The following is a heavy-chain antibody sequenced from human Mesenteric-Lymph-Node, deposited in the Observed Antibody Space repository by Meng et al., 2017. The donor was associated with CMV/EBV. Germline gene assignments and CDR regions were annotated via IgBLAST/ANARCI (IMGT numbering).Heavy chain of an antibody. CDR1: GFTFDDYA. CDR3: ARHTVTTEGLWNY. Sequence: GGSLRLSCAVSGFTFDDYAMHWVRQAPGKGLEWVSGITWNSGSIGYADSVKGRFTISRDNAKNSLYLQLNSLRAEDTAVYYCARHTVTTEGLWNYWGQGTLVTVSS. CDR2: ITWNSGSI. V-gene: IGHV3-9*01. D-gene: IGHD4-11*01. J-gene: IGHJ4*02.